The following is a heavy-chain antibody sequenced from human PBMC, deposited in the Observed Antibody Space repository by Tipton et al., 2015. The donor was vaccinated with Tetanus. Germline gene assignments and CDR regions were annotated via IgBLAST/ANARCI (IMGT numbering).Heavy chain of an antibody. J-gene: IGHJ3*02. Sequence: TLSLTCDVYGGSFSGNYWSWIRQPPGKGLEWIGEINHSGSTNYNPSLKSRVTISVDTSKNQFSLKLSSVTAADTAVYYCARSGGRRYAFDIWGQGTMVTVSS. V-gene: IGHV4-34*01. CDR1: GGSFSGNY. CDR3: ARSGGRRYAFDI. D-gene: IGHD3-16*01. CDR2: INHSGST.